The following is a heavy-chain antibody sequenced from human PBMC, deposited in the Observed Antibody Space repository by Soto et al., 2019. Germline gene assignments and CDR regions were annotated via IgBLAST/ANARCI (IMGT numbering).Heavy chain of an antibody. CDR1: GFTFSSYA. CDR2: ISGSGGST. CDR3: AKRNSSSIPFDY. D-gene: IGHD6-13*01. J-gene: IGHJ4*02. V-gene: IGHV3-23*01. Sequence: GSLRLSCAASGFTFSSYAMSWVRQAPGKGLEWVSAISGSGGSTYYADSVKGRFTISRDNSKNTLYLQMNSLSAEDTPLYYCAKRNSSSIPFDYWGQGTLVTVS.